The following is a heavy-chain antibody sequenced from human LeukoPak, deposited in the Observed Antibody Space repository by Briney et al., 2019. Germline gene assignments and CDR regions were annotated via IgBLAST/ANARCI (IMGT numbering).Heavy chain of an antibody. Sequence: GGSLRLSCAASGFTFTIYSLNWVRQAPGKGLEWVASISSSSSYINYADSVKGRFIISRGNAKNSLYLQMNSLRAEDTAVYYCARGLYTSGWYPDYFDFWGQGILVTVSS. CDR2: ISSSSSYI. CDR1: GFTFTIYS. J-gene: IGHJ4*02. CDR3: ARGLYTSGWYPDYFDF. V-gene: IGHV3-21*01. D-gene: IGHD6-19*01.